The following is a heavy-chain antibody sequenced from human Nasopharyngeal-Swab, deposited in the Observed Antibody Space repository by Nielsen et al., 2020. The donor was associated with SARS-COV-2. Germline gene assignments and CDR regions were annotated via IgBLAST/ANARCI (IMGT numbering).Heavy chain of an antibody. D-gene: IGHD3-16*02. CDR2: IYHSGST. CDR1: GGSISSSNW. CDR3: ARNMITFGGVIAPEEIFDY. J-gene: IGHJ4*02. V-gene: IGHV4-4*02. Sequence: GSLRLSCAVSGGSISSSNWWSWVRQPPGKGLEWIGEIYHSGSTNYNPSLKSRVTISVDKSKNQFSLKLSSVTAADTAAYYCARNMITFGGVIAPEEIFDYWGQGTLVTVSS.